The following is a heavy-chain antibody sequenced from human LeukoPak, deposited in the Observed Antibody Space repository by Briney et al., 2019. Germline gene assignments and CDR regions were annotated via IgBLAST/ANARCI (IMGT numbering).Heavy chain of an antibody. D-gene: IGHD2/OR15-2a*01. J-gene: IGHJ4*02. CDR2: IYYSGST. CDR1: VGSISSVGYC. CDR3: ARVYSTIDY. Sequence: SQTLSLTCTVSVGSISSVGYCWSWVRQHPGKGLEWIGYIYYSGSTYYNPSLKSRVTISVDTSKTQFSLKLRSVTAADTAVYYCARVYSTIDYWGQGTLVTVSS. V-gene: IGHV4-31*03.